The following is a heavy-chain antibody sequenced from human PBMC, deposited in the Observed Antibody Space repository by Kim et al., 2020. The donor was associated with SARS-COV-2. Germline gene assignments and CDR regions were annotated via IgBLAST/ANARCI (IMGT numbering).Heavy chain of an antibody. Sequence: GGSLRLSCAASGFTFSSYEMNWVRQAPGKGLEWVSYISSSGSTIYYADSVKGRFTISRDNAKNSLYLQMNSLRAEDTAVYYCARESDDYVDYWGQGTLVTVSS. CDR3: ARESDDYVDY. CDR1: GFTFSSYE. CDR2: ISSSGSTI. J-gene: IGHJ4*02. V-gene: IGHV3-48*03.